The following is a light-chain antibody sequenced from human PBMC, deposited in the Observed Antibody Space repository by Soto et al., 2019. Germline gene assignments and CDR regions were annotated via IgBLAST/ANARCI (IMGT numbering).Light chain of an antibody. J-gene: IGKJ1*01. Sequence: DIQMTQSPSTLSASVGDRVTITCRASQSVRGSLAWYQQQPGKAPKLLIYDVSNLESGVPSRFSAFGSGTEFTLSINILQPDDFGTYYCQQFYMGWTFGQGTRVDLK. CDR1: QSVRGS. CDR3: QQFYMGWT. V-gene: IGKV1-5*01. CDR2: DVS.